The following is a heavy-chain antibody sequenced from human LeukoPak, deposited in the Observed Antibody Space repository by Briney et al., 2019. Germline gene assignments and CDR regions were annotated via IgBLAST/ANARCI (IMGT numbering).Heavy chain of an antibody. CDR3: ARRPRGGWFDP. D-gene: IGHD3-10*01. J-gene: IGHJ5*02. V-gene: IGHV4-39*01. CDR1: GGSIRSTSYY. CDR2: IYYSGST. Sequence: ASETLSLTCTVSGGSIRSTSYYWGWIRQLPGKGLDWIGSIYYSGSTYYNPSLKSRVTISVDTSKNQFSLKLTSVTAADTAVYYCARRPRGGWFDPWGQGTLVTVSS.